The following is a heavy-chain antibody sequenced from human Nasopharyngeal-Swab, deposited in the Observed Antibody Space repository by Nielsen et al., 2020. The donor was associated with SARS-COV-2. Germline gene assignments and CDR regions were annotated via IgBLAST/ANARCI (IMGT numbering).Heavy chain of an antibody. CDR3: ARDLDGSGDY. Sequence: ASVKVSCKASGYTFTSYDINWVRQATGQRLEWMGWINAGNGNTKYSQKFQGRVTITRDTSASTAYMELSSLRSEDTAVYYCARDLDGSGDYWGQGTLVTVSS. V-gene: IGHV1-3*01. CDR1: GYTFTSYD. D-gene: IGHD5-24*01. CDR2: INAGNGNT. J-gene: IGHJ4*02.